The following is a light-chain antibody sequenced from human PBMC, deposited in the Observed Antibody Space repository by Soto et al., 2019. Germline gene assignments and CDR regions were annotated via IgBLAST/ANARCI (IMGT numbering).Light chain of an antibody. CDR1: SSDVGGCNY. Sequence: QSALTQPPSASGSPGQSVTISCTGTSSDVGGCNYVSWYQQHPGKAPKLMIYEVNKRPSGVPDRFSGSKSGNTASLTVSGLQAEDEADYYCKSYEGSNIYVFGTGTKLTVL. J-gene: IGLJ1*01. CDR2: EVN. V-gene: IGLV2-8*01. CDR3: KSYEGSNIYV.